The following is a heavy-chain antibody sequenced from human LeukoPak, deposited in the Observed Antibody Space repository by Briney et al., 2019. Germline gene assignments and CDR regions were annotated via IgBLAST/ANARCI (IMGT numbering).Heavy chain of an antibody. J-gene: IGHJ6*03. D-gene: IGHD3-3*01. CDR2: IIPILGIA. Sequence: SVKVSCKASGGTFSSYTISWVRQAPGQGLEWMGRIIPILGIANYAQKFQGRGTITAAKSTSTAYMELSSLRSEDTAVYYCAREGLDFWSGYYPSRGYYYYMDVWGKGTTVTVSS. CDR3: AREGLDFWSGYYPSRGYYYYMDV. CDR1: GGTFSSYT. V-gene: IGHV1-69*04.